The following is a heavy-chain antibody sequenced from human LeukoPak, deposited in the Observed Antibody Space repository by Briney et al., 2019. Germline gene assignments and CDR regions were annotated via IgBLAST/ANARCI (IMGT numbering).Heavy chain of an antibody. CDR2: IYHSGST. D-gene: IGHD2-15*01. V-gene: IGHV4-38-2*02. J-gene: IGHJ4*02. CDR1: GYSISSGYY. CDR3: ASRSGARPFDY. Sequence: SETLSLTCTVSGYSISSGYYWGWIRQPPGKGLEWIGSIYHSGSTYYNPSLKSRVTISVDTSKNQFSLKLSSVTAADTAVYYCASRSGARPFDYWGRGTLVTVSS.